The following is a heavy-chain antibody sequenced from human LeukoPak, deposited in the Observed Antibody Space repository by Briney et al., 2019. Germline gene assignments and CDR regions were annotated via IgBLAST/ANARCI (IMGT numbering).Heavy chain of an antibody. CDR3: ASSGVTVTEIDY. CDR2: IYYSGST. CDR1: GGSISSYY. Sequence: SETLSLTCTVSGGSISSYYWSWIRQPPGKGLEWIGYIYYSGSTNYNPSLKSRVTISVDTSKNQSSLKLSSVTAADTAVYYCASSGVTVTEIDYWGQGTLVTVSS. V-gene: IGHV4-59*01. D-gene: IGHD4-11*01. J-gene: IGHJ4*02.